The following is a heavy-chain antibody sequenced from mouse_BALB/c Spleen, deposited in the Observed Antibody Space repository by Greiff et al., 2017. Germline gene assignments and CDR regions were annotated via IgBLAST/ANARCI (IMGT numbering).Heavy chain of an antibody. CDR3: ASRGDGSGYVGAMDY. CDR1: GDSITSGY. V-gene: IGHV3-8*02. CDR2: ISYSGST. D-gene: IGHD3-2*01. J-gene: IGHJ4*01. Sequence: EVQVVESGPSLVKPSQTLSLTCSVTGDSITSGYWNWIRKFPGNKLEYMGYISYSGSTYYNPSLKSRISITRDTSKNQYYLQLNSVTTEDTPTYYCASRGDGSGYVGAMDYWGQGTSVTVSS.